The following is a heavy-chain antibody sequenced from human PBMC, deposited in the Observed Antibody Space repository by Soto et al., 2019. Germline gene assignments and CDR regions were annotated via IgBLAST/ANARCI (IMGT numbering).Heavy chain of an antibody. CDR3: ARQHYGTGDDAFDI. Sequence: QLQLQESGPGLVKPSETLSLTCTVSGGSISSSSYYWGWIRQPPGKGLEWIGSIYYSGSTHYNPSLKSRVTISVDTSKNQFSLKPSSVTAAATAVYYCARQHYGTGDDAFDIWGQGTMVTVSS. CDR1: GGSISSSSYY. J-gene: IGHJ3*02. CDR2: IYYSGST. V-gene: IGHV4-39*01. D-gene: IGHD4-17*01.